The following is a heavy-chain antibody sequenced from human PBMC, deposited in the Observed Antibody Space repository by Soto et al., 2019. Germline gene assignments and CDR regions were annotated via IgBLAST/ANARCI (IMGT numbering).Heavy chain of an antibody. D-gene: IGHD6-19*01. Sequence: EVQLLESGGGLVQPGGSLRVSCAASGFTFNNYAMSWVRQAPGKGLEWVSAISSSGGSTYYASSVKGRFTISRDNSKNTVYLQMSSLGAEDTALYFCANRIAVAGNGYVSWGQGTLVTVSS. J-gene: IGHJ5*02. CDR3: ANRIAVAGNGYVS. V-gene: IGHV3-23*01. CDR2: ISSSGGST. CDR1: GFTFNNYA.